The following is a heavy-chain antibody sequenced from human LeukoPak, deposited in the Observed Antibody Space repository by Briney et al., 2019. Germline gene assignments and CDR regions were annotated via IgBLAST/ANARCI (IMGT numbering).Heavy chain of an antibody. J-gene: IGHJ4*02. CDR2: IKQDGSEK. D-gene: IGHD6-19*01. Sequence: GGSLRLSCAASGFPFSSHWLSWFRQSPGKGLEWVANIKQDGSEKYYVDSVKGRFTISRDNAKNSQYLQMNSLRAEDTAVYYCASGGGWVFDNWGQGTLVTVSS. CDR1: GFPFSSHW. CDR3: ASGGGWVFDN. V-gene: IGHV3-7*01.